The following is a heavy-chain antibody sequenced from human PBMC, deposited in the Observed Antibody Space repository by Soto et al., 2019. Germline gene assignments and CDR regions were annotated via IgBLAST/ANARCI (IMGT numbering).Heavy chain of an antibody. J-gene: IGHJ4*02. D-gene: IGHD3-9*01. CDR1: GGSISSGGYY. Sequence: PSETLSLTCTVSGGSISSGGYYWSWIRQHPGKGLEWIGYIYYSGSTYYNPSLKSRVTISVDTSKNQFSLKLSSVTAADTAVYYCARERGYDIGTGYLDPAEGYFDYWGQGTLVTVSS. CDR2: IYYSGST. V-gene: IGHV4-31*03. CDR3: ARERGYDIGTGYLDPAEGYFDY.